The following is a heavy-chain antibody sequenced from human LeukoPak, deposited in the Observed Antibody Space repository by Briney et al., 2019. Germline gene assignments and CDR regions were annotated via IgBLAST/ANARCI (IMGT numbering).Heavy chain of an antibody. V-gene: IGHV3-74*01. D-gene: IGHD2-2*01. J-gene: IGHJ3*02. CDR2: VKDDGIST. CDR3: ATGPYAAFEM. CDR1: GFTFTKFW. Sequence: GGSLRLSCAASGFTFTKFWMHWVRQAPGRGLVWVSRVKDDGISTLYADSVKGRFTISSDNAKNTLYLQMNSLRADDTALYYCATGPYAAFEMWGQGTMVTVSS.